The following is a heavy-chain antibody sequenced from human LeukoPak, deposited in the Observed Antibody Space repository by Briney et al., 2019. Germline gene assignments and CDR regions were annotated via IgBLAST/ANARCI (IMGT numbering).Heavy chain of an antibody. CDR1: GYTFTSYY. CDR2: ISPSGGST. Sequence: GSVKVSCKASGYTFTSYYMHWVRQAPGQGLEWMGIISPSGGSTSSAQKFHGRVTMTRDTSTSTVYMELSSLRSEDTAVYYCARENIVVVTAILADYGMDVWGQGTTVTVSS. CDR3: ARENIVVVTAILADYGMDV. D-gene: IGHD2-21*02. V-gene: IGHV1-46*01. J-gene: IGHJ6*02.